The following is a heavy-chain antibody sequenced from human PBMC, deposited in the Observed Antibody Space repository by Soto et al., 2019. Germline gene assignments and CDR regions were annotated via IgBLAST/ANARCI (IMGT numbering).Heavy chain of an antibody. CDR2: ISSSSSYT. CDR3: ARDRHMVRGVFDY. D-gene: IGHD3-10*01. Sequence: PGGSLRLSCAASGFTFSDYYMSWIRQAPGKGLEWVSYISSSSSYTNYADSVKGRFTISRDNAKNSLYLQMNSLRAEDTAVYYCARDRHMVRGVFDYWGQGTLVTVSS. V-gene: IGHV3-11*05. J-gene: IGHJ4*02. CDR1: GFTFSDYY.